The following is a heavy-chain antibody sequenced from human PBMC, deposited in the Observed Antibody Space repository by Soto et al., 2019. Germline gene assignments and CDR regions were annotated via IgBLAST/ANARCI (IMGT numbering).Heavy chain of an antibody. J-gene: IGHJ4*02. CDR2: IYYSGTT. D-gene: IGHD1-26*01. CDR3: ARLGGSYAVPHFDY. V-gene: IGHV4-59*08. Sequence: SETHSHTSTVSGLNIKHYYWTWIRQPTGKGLEWMGYIYYSGTTTNYNPSLKSRVTLSVDTSKNQFSLRLSSVTAADTAVYYCARLGGSYAVPHFDYWGQGTLVTVSS. CDR1: GLNIKHYY.